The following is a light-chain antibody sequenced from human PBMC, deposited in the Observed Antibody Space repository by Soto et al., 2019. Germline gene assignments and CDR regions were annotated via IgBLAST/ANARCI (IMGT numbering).Light chain of an antibody. CDR1: QSVSNN. J-gene: IGKJ4*01. CDR2: GAS. V-gene: IGKV3-15*01. CDR3: QQYNTWSPLT. Sequence: EIVMTQSPATLSLSPGERATLSCRASQSVSNNLAWYQRKPGQAPRLLIYGASTRATGIPARFSGSGSGTEFTLTISSLQSEDFAVYYCQQYNTWSPLTFGGGTKVETK.